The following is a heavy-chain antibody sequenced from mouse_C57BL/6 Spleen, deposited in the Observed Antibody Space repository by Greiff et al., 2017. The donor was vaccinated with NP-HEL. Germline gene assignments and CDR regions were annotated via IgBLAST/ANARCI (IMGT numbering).Heavy chain of an antibody. CDR1: GYTFTSYW. V-gene: IGHV1-50*01. Sequence: QVQLQQSGAELVKPGASVKLSCKASGYTFTSYWMQWVKQRPGQGLEWIGEIDPSDSYTNYNQKCKGKATLTVDTSSSTAYMQLSSLTSEDSAVYYCARGWLLDYWGQGTTLTVSS. CDR3: ARGWLLDY. CDR2: IDPSDSYT. D-gene: IGHD2-3*01. J-gene: IGHJ2*01.